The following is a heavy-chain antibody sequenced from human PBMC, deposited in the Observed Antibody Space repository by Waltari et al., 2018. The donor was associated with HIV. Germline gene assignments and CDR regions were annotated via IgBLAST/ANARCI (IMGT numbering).Heavy chain of an antibody. CDR2: ISPDGSQS. V-gene: IGHV3-7*01. CDR1: AFTFSSYG. Sequence: EVRLGQSGGGMVRPGGSLRLSCGGPAFTFSSYGMNWVRQVSGSGLERVAYISPDGSQSYYADFVKGRFTISRDNAKSSVYLEMNSLRADDTAMYFCARKSDFDYWGRGTQVTVSS. J-gene: IGHJ4*02. CDR3: ARKSDFDY.